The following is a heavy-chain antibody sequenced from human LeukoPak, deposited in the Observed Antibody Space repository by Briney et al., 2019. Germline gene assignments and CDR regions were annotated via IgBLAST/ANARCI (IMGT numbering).Heavy chain of an antibody. V-gene: IGHV3-23*01. J-gene: IGHJ4*02. D-gene: IGHD3-10*01. Sequence: GGSLRLSCAGSEFTFSTYGMSWVRQAPGKGLEWVSGISGSSGNTYYADSVKGRFTISRDNSKNTLYLQMNSLRGEDTAVYYCAKGASGSGLRSEFDFWGQGTLVTVSS. CDR1: EFTFSTYG. CDR3: AKGASGSGLRSEFDF. CDR2: ISGSSGNT.